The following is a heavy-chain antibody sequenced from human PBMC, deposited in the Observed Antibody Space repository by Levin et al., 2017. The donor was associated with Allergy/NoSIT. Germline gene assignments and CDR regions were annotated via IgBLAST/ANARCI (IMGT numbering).Heavy chain of an antibody. CDR1: GFTFSNSA. CDR2: ISVSGGTT. CDR3: AKTSAAGIFAFDV. J-gene: IGHJ3*01. D-gene: IGHD6-13*01. V-gene: IGHV3-23*01. Sequence: GESLKISCAASGFTFSNSAMTWVRQAPGKGLEWLSLISVSGGTTYYADSVKGRFIISRDNSKNTLYLQMNSLRAEDTALYYCAKTSAAGIFAFDVWGQGTMVTVSS.